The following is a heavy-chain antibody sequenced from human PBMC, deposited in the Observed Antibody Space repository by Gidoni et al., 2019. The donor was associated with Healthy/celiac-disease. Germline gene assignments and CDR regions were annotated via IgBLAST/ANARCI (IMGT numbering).Heavy chain of an antibody. D-gene: IGHD3-22*01. Sequence: QVQLQESGPGLVKPSETLSLTCTVSGGSISSYYWSWIRHPPGKGLEWIGYIYYSGSTNYNPSLKSRVTISVDTSKNQFSLKLSSVTAADTAVYYCARHLRYYYDSSGYYDYWGQGTLVTVSS. CDR1: GGSISSYY. CDR3: ARHLRYYYDSSGYYDY. CDR2: IYYSGST. V-gene: IGHV4-59*08. J-gene: IGHJ4*02.